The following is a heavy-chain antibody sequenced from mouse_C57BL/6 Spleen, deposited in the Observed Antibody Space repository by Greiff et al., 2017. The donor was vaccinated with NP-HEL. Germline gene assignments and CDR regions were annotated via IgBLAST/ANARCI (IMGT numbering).Heavy chain of an antibody. D-gene: IGHD4-1*01. CDR1: GFTFSDYY. V-gene: IGHV5-16*01. Sequence: EVHLVESEGGLVQPGSSMKLSCTASGFTFSDYYMAWVRQVPEKGLEWVANINYDGSSTYYLDSLKSRFIISRDNAKNILYLQMSSLKSEDTATYYCARGAGPGTWFAYWGQGTLVTVSA. J-gene: IGHJ3*01. CDR2: INYDGSST. CDR3: ARGAGPGTWFAY.